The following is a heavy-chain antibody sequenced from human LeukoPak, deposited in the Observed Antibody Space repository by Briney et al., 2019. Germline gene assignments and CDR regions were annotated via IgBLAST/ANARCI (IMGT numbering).Heavy chain of an antibody. V-gene: IGHV3-74*01. CDR1: GFTFSSHW. CDR3: AKDIPLYQAVAGYYGMDV. CDR2: INSDGSSI. J-gene: IGHJ6*02. D-gene: IGHD6-19*01. Sequence: QAGGSLRLSCAASGFTFSSHWMHWVRQAPGKGLVWVSRINSDGSSISYADSVKGRFTISRDNSKNTLYLQMNSLRAEDSAVYFCAKDIPLYQAVAGYYGMDVWGQGTTVTVSS.